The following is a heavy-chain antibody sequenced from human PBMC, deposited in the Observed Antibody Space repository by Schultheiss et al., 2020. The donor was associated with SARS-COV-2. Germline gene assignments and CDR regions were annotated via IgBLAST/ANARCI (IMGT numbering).Heavy chain of an antibody. CDR2: LHTSGST. J-gene: IGHJ4*02. Sequence: SETLSLTCTVSGGSISSGSYYWSWIRQPAGKGLEWIGHLHTSGSTNYSPSLKSRVTISVDTSKNQFSLKLSSVTAADTAVYYCAREGWSNYFDYWGQGTLVTVSS. D-gene: IGHD6-19*01. CDR1: GGSISSGSYY. CDR3: AREGWSNYFDY. V-gene: IGHV4-61*09.